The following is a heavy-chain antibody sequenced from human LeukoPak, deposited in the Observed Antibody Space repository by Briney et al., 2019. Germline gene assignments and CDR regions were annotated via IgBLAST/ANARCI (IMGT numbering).Heavy chain of an antibody. V-gene: IGHV4-39*01. D-gene: IGHD3-3*01. J-gene: IGHJ4*02. Sequence: PSETLSLTCTVSGGSISSSSYYWGWIRQPPGKGLEWIGSIYHNGSTYYNPSLKSRVTISVDTSKNQFSLKLSSVTAADTAVYYCARLEAYWGQGTLVTVSS. CDR3: ARLEAY. CDR2: IYHNGST. CDR1: GGSISSSSYY.